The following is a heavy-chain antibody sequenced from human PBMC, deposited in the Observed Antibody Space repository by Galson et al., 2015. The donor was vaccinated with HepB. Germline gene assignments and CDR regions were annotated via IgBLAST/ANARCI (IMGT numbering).Heavy chain of an antibody. CDR1: GYSFISYT. V-gene: IGHV1-3*01. D-gene: IGHD6-19*01. J-gene: IGHJ4*02. Sequence: SVKVSCKASGYSFISYTMHWVRQTPGQRPEWMGWINAATGNTKYSQRFQGRITITRDTSGSTVYMEVTSLRSEDTAIYHCARDNTSGSFFDFWGQGTLVTVSS. CDR2: INAATGNT. CDR3: ARDNTSGSFFDF.